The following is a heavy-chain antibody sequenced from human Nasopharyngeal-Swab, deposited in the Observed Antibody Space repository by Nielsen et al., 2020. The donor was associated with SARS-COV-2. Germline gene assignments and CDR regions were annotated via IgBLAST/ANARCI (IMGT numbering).Heavy chain of an antibody. CDR1: GGSFSGYY. V-gene: IGHV4-34*01. CDR3: ARAPLTIFEYYFDY. J-gene: IGHJ4*02. Sequence: SETLSLTCAVYGGSFSGYYWSWIRQPPGKGLEWIGEINHSGSTNYNPSLKSRVTISVDTSKNQFSLKLSSVTAADTAVYYCARAPLTIFEYYFDYWGQGTLVTVSS. CDR2: INHSGST. D-gene: IGHD3-9*01.